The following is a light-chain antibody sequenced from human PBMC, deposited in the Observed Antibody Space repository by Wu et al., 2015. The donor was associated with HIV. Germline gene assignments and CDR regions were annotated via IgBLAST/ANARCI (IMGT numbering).Light chain of an antibody. CDR1: QYIDIY. CDR2: TAS. CDR3: QETYSLT. Sequence: DIQMTQSPSSLSASVGDRVTITCRASQYIDIYLNWYQQTPGKAPKLLIYTASSLQSGVPSRFSGSGSGTDFTLTISSLQPEDFATYYCQETYSLTFGPGTKVDTK. J-gene: IGKJ3*01. V-gene: IGKV1-39*01.